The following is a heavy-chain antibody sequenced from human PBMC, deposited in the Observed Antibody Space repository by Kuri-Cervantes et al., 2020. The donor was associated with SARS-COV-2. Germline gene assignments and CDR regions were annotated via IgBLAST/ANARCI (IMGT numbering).Heavy chain of an antibody. J-gene: IGHJ6*02. CDR1: GFTVSSNY. V-gene: IGHV3-23*01. Sequence: GGSLRLSCAASGFTVSSNYMSWVRQAPGKGLEWVSAISGSGGSTYYADSVKGRFTISRDNSKSTLYLQMNSLRAEDTAVYYCAKPSRSQGRGPGMDVWGQGTTVTGSS. CDR2: ISGSGGST. D-gene: IGHD1-14*01. CDR3: AKPSRSQGRGPGMDV.